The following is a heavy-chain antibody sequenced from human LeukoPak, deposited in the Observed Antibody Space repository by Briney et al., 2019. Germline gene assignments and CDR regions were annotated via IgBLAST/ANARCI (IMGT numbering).Heavy chain of an antibody. CDR1: GGTFSSYA. V-gene: IGHV1-69*04. D-gene: IGHD3-22*01. Sequence: SVKVSCKASGGTFSSYAISWVRQAPGQGLEWMGRIIPILGIANYAQKFQGRVTITADESTSTAYMELSSLRSEDTAVYYCARDVGDYYDSSGYGYWGQGTLVTVSS. J-gene: IGHJ4*02. CDR3: ARDVGDYYDSSGYGY. CDR2: IIPILGIA.